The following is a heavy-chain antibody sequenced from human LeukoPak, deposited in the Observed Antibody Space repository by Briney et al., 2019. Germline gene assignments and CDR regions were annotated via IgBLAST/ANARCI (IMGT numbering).Heavy chain of an antibody. CDR2: IWYDGSNK. Sequence: PGGSLRLSCAASGFTFSSYGMHWVRQAPGKGLEWVAVIWYDGSNKYYADSVKGRFTISRDNSKNTLYLQMNSLRAEDTAVYYCARGYCSGGSCYRPWYYYGMDVWGQGTTVTVSS. CDR1: GFTFSSYG. CDR3: ARGYCSGGSCYRPWYYYGMDV. J-gene: IGHJ6*02. D-gene: IGHD2-15*01. V-gene: IGHV3-33*01.